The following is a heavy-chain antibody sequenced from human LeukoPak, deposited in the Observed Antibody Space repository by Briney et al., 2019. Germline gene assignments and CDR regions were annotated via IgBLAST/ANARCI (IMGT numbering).Heavy chain of an antibody. V-gene: IGHV3-15*01. Sequence: GGSLRLSCAASGFTFSNAWMSWVRPAPGKGLEWVGRIKSKTDGGTTDYAAPVKGRFTISRDDSKNTLYLQMNSLKTEDTAVYYCTTDPFQGTAMPYYYYYCMDVWGKGTTVTVSS. CDR2: IKSKTDGGTT. CDR1: GFTFSNAW. CDR3: TTDPFQGTAMPYYYYYCMDV. J-gene: IGHJ6*03. D-gene: IGHD5-18*01.